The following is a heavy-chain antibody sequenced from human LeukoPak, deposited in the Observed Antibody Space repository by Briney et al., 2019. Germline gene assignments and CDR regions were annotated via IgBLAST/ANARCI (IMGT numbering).Heavy chain of an antibody. CDR2: IYPGDSDT. V-gene: IGHV5-51*01. CDR1: GYSFTSYW. CDR3: ARQRYSSSDY. J-gene: IGHJ4*02. D-gene: IGHD6-6*01. Sequence: HGESLKIYCKGSGYSFTSYWIGWERQMPGKGLEWMGIIYPGDSDTRYSPSFQGQVTISADKSISTAYLQWSSLKASDTAMYYCARQRYSSSDYWGQGTLVTVSS.